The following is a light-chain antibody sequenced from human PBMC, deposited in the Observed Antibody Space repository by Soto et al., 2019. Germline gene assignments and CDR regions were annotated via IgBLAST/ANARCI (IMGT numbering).Light chain of an antibody. CDR2: GAS. V-gene: IGKV3D-7*01. CDR3: QQANSFPLT. J-gene: IGKJ4*01. CDR1: QSVSGGH. Sequence: DIVLTHSPGTLSLSPGERASLSCRSSQSVSGGHLAWYQQKPGQAPRLLIYGASTRATGIPARFSGSGSGTEFTLTISSLQSEDFAVYYCQQANSFPLTFGGGTKVDIK.